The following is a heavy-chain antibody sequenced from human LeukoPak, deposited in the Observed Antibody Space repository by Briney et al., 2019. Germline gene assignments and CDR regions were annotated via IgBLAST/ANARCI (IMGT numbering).Heavy chain of an antibody. V-gene: IGHV4-31*03. CDR1: GGSISSGGYY. CDR2: IYYSGST. J-gene: IGHJ4*02. D-gene: IGHD3-16*02. CDR3: ARGSGGVIPAPDY. Sequence: TSETLSLTCTVSGGSISSGGYYWSWIRQHPGKGLEWIGYIYYSGSTYYNPSLKSRVTISVDTSKNQFSLKLSSVTAADTAVYYWARGSGGVIPAPDYWGQGTLVTVSS.